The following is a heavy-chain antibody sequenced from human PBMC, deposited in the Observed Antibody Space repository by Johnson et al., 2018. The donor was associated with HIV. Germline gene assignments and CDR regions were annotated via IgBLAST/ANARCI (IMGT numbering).Heavy chain of an antibody. CDR3: VREGAPSGRDFGAFDI. J-gene: IGHJ3*02. V-gene: IGHV3-30-3*01. D-gene: IGHD1-26*01. CDR1: GITFNRFP. Sequence: QVQLVESGGGLVKPGGSLRLSCTASGITFNRFPMNWVRQAPGKGLEWVAVISSDESYKHYGDSVKGRFTVSKDSSKRTLFLQMNSLRPDDTAVYYCVREGAPSGRDFGAFDIWGQGTVVTVSS. CDR2: ISSDESYK.